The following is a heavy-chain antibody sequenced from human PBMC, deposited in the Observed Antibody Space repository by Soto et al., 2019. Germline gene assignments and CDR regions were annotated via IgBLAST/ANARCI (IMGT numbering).Heavy chain of an antibody. D-gene: IGHD1-26*01. CDR2: ISYGGSNK. CDR3: AKDRGELLQFYYYCMYV. V-gene: IGHV3-30*18. J-gene: IGHJ6*02. Sequence: GGSLRLSCAASGFTVSSYGMHWVRQAPGKGLEWVAVISYGGSNKYYADSVKGRFTISRDNSKNTLYLQMNSLRAEDTAVYYCAKDRGELLQFYYYCMYVWGQGTTRTVSS. CDR1: GFTVSSYG.